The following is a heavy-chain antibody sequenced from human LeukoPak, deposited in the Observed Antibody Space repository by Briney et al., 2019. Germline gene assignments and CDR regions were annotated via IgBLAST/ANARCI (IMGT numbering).Heavy chain of an antibody. CDR1: GGAIRGYY. D-gene: IGHD4-23*01. CDR2: IYTSGSA. J-gene: IGHJ6*03. CDR3: AGTVVTPGYYYYYLDV. Sequence: KPSETLSLTCTVSGGAIRGYYWSWIREPAGGGLEWGGRIYTSGSANYNPSLKSRVTISVDTSKNQFSLKLSSVTAADTAVYYCAGTVVTPGYYYYYLDVWGKGTTVTVSS. V-gene: IGHV4-4*07.